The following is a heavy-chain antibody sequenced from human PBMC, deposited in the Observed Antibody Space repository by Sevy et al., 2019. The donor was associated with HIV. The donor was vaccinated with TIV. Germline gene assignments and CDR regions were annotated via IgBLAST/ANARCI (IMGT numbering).Heavy chain of an antibody. CDR1: AFAFYDYS. V-gene: IGHV3-23*01. CDR3: AREVCTRPHDY. D-gene: IGHD2-8*01. Sequence: GGSLRLSCAASAFAFYDYSMSWIRQAPGKGLEWVATLSFGCGKINYADSVKGRFTISRDNSKNSFYLQMDNLRVEDTALYYCAREVCTRPHDYWGQGTRVTVSS. J-gene: IGHJ4*02. CDR2: LSFGCGKI.